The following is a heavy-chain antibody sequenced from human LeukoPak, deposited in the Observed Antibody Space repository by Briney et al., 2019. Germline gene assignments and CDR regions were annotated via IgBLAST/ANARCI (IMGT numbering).Heavy chain of an antibody. CDR1: GGSISSYY. D-gene: IGHD5-24*01. J-gene: IGHJ4*02. CDR2: IYHSGST. Sequence: SETPSLTCNVSGGSISSYYWSWIRQPPGKGLEWIGYIYHSGSTYYNPSLKSRVTISVDRSKNQFSLKLSSVTAADTAVYYCARRDGYNYDYWGQGTLVTVSS. CDR3: ARRDGYNYDY. V-gene: IGHV4-59*12.